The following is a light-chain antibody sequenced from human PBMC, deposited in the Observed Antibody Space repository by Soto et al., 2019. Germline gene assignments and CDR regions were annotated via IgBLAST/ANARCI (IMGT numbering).Light chain of an antibody. CDR1: ESVSSN. Sequence: ETVMTQSPATLSVSPGERATLSCRASESVSSNLVWYQQKPGQAPRLLISGASTRVTDIPARFSGSGSGTEFTLTISSLQSEDFAVYYFLQYKTWPRTFGQGTKVEIK. V-gene: IGKV3-15*01. CDR2: GAS. CDR3: LQYKTWPRT. J-gene: IGKJ1*01.